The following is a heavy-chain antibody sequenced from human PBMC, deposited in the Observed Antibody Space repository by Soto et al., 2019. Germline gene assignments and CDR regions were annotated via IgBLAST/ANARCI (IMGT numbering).Heavy chain of an antibody. J-gene: IGHJ4*02. Sequence: SVKVSCTASGGTFSSYAISWVRQAPGQGLEWMGGIIPIFGTANYAQKFQGRVTITADKSTSTAYMELSSLRSEDTAVYYCARYYDSSVAHSAYWGQGILVTVS. CDR2: IIPIFGTA. D-gene: IGHD3-22*01. CDR1: GGTFSSYA. V-gene: IGHV1-69*06. CDR3: ARYYDSSVAHSAY.